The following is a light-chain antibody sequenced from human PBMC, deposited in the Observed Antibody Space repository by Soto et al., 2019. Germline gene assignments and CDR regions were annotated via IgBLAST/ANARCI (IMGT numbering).Light chain of an antibody. J-gene: IGKJ1*01. CDR2: GAS. V-gene: IGKV3-15*01. Sequence: EIVMTQSPATLSVSPGERATLSCRASQSVSSNLAWYQQKPGQAPRLLIYGASTRATAVPARFSGSGSGTEFTLTISSLQSEDFAVYYCQHYYSWPPWTFGQGTKVDSK. CDR1: QSVSSN. CDR3: QHYYSWPPWT.